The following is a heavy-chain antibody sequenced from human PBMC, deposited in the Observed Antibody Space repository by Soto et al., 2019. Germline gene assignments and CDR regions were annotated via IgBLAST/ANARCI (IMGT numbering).Heavy chain of an antibody. CDR2: ISGSGGST. J-gene: IGHJ4*02. D-gene: IGHD3-10*01. CDR1: GFTFSSYA. V-gene: IGHV3-23*01. CDR3: ALYYYGSGNFDY. Sequence: EVQLLESGGGLVQPGGSLRLSCAASGFTFSSYAMSWVRQAPGKGLEWVSAISGSGGSTYYADSVKGRFTISRDNSKNTLYLQMNSLRAEDTAVYYCALYYYGSGNFDYWGQGTLVTVSS.